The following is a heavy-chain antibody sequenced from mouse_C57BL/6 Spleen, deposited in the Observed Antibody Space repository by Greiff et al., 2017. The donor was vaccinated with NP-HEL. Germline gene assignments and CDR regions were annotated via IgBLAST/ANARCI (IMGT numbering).Heavy chain of an antibody. V-gene: IGHV1-47*01. Sequence: VQLQQSGAELVKPGASVKMSCKASGYTFTTYPIEWMKQNHGKSLEWIGNFHPYNDDTKYNEKFKCKATLTVEKSSSTVYLELSRVTSDDSAVYYCARGGFYGSGYFDVWGTGTTVTVSS. CDR3: ARGGFYGSGYFDV. J-gene: IGHJ1*03. D-gene: IGHD1-1*01. CDR2: FHPYNDDT. CDR1: GYTFTTYP.